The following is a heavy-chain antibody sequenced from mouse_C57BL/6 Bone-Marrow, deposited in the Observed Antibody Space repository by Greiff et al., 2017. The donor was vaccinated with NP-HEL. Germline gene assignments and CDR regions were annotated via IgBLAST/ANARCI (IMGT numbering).Heavy chain of an antibody. CDR2: INYDGSST. CDR3: ARGGFSFAY. V-gene: IGHV5-16*01. Sequence: EVKLVESEGGLVQPGSSMKLSCTASGFTFSDYYMAWVRQVPEKGLEWVANINYDGSSTYYLDSLKSRFIISRDNAKNILYLQMSSLKSEDTATYYCARGGFSFAYWGQGTLVTVSA. CDR1: GFTFSDYY. J-gene: IGHJ3*01.